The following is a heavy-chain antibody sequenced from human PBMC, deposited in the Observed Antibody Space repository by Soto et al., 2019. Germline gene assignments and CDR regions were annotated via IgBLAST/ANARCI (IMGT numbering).Heavy chain of an antibody. Sequence: QVQLVQSGGEVKKPGASVKVSCKASGYTFTSYGISWVRQAPGQGPEWMGWISAYNGNTNYAQKLQGRVTMTTDTSTSTAYMELRNLRSDDTAMFYCARNKTTIWPDYWGQGTLVTVSS. CDR2: ISAYNGNT. CDR1: GYTFTSYG. J-gene: IGHJ4*02. CDR3: ARNKTTIWPDY. V-gene: IGHV1-18*01.